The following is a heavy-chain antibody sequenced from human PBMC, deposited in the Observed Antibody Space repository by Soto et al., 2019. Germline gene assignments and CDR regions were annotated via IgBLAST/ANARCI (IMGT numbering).Heavy chain of an antibody. J-gene: IGHJ6*02. CDR3: ARSRAAAPPRVGMDV. CDR2: IIPFFQTP. V-gene: IGHV1-69*13. Sequence: GASVKVSCKASGGTFSKYAISWVRQAPGQGLEWMGGIIPFFQTPNYAQKYQGRVTITADESTTTAYMEMRSLGSEDTAVYYCARSRAAAPPRVGMDVWGQGTTVTVSS. D-gene: IGHD6-13*01. CDR1: GGTFSKYA.